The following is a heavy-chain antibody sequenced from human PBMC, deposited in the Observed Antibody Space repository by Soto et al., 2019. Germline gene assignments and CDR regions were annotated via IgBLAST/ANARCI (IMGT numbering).Heavy chain of an antibody. CDR2: IWDDGRNT. CDR1: GFTFSSFA. J-gene: IGHJ6*04. D-gene: IGHD6-6*01. V-gene: IGHV3-30*04. CDR3: AKDRPTTSSSKMDV. Sequence: GGSLRLSCAASGFTFSSFAIHWVRQAPDKGLEWVAVIWDDGRNTYYADSVKGRFTISRDNSKNTMYLQMDSLRAEDTAVYYCAKDRPTTSSSKMDVWGKGTTVTVSS.